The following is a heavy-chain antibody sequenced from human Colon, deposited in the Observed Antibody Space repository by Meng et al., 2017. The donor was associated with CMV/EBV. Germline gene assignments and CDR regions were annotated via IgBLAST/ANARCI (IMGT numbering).Heavy chain of an antibody. D-gene: IGHD6-13*01. CDR3: TRETGGSSLAY. Sequence: QGQLRESGPRLGKLWQTLSHTCSFSGGSISSPSYYWAWVRQPPGKGLEWIGSIYYTGGTFYSPSLKRRVTISIDTSKNHFSLKLNSVTAADTAMYYCTRETGGSSLAYWGQGILVTVSS. J-gene: IGHJ4*02. CDR2: IYYTGGT. V-gene: IGHV4-39*02. CDR1: GGSISSPSYY.